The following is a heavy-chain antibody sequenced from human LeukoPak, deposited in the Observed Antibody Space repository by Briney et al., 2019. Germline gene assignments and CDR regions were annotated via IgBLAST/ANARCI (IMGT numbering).Heavy chain of an antibody. CDR2: IYYSGST. Sequence: SETLSLTCAVSGGSISSSTYYWGWIRQPPGKGLEWIGYIYYSGSTNYNPSLKSRVTISVDTSKNQFSLKLSSVTAADTAVYYCARYDSSGSDAFDIWGQGTMVTVSS. D-gene: IGHD3-22*01. CDR1: GGSISSSTYY. J-gene: IGHJ3*02. CDR3: ARYDSSGSDAFDI. V-gene: IGHV4-61*05.